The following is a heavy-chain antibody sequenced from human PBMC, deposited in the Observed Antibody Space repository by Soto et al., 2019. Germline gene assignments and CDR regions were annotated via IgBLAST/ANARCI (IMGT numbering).Heavy chain of an antibody. CDR1: GFTFSDYY. J-gene: IGHJ4*02. Sequence: PGGSLRLSCAASGFTFSDYYMSWIRQAPGKGLEWVSYISSSSSYTNYADSVKGRFTISRDNAKNSLYLQMNSLRAEDTAVYYCARGPLNYYDSSGYYLDYWGQGTLVTVSS. CDR2: ISSSSSYT. D-gene: IGHD3-22*01. CDR3: ARGPLNYYDSSGYYLDY. V-gene: IGHV3-11*06.